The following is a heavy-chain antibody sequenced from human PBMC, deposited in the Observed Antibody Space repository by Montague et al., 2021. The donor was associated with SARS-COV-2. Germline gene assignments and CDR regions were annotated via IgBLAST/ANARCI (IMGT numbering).Heavy chain of an antibody. V-gene: IGHV4-39*01. CDR1: GASIISRSYY. CDR2: KYYSGST. Sequence: SETLSLTCTVSGASIISRSYYWGWIRQPPGKGLEWIGFKYYSGSTYYNPTLKSRVTISVDTSKNQFSLKLSSVTAADTAVYYCATLHSSITIFGVVQGYYFDDWGQGTLVTVSS. J-gene: IGHJ4*02. D-gene: IGHD3-3*01. CDR3: ATLHSSITIFGVVQGYYFDD.